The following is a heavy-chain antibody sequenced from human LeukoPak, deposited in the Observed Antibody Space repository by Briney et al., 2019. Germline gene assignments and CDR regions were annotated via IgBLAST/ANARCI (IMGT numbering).Heavy chain of an antibody. CDR2: ISYDGSNK. V-gene: IGHV3-30-3*01. CDR1: GFTFSSYA. CDR3: ARDLVVTAMRPYYFDY. D-gene: IGHD2-21*02. Sequence: AGGSLRLSCAASGFTFSSYAMHWVRQAPGKGLEWVAVISYDGSNKYYADSVKGRFTISRDNSKNTLYLQMNSLRAEDTAVYYCARDLVVTAMRPYYFDYWGQGTLVTVSS. J-gene: IGHJ4*02.